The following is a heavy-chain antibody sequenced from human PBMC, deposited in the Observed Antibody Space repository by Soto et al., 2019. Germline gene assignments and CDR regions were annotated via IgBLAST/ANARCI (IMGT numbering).Heavy chain of an antibody. Sequence: QVQLVKSGTEVKKPGASVKVSCKASGGTFSRSGFHWVRQAPGQGLEWMGMIVPSVDTTNYAQKFQARVTISADQFTSTVYMELSSLRSEDTAVYYCARCPQPPDTADPYAVDVWGQGTRVIVSS. V-gene: IGHV1-69*18. J-gene: IGHJ6*02. CDR3: ARCPQPPDTADPYAVDV. CDR2: IVPSVDTT. CDR1: GGTFSRSG. D-gene: IGHD5-18*01.